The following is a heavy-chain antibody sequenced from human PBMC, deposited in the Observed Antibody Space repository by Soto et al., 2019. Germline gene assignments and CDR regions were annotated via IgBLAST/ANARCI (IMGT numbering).Heavy chain of an antibody. CDR3: ARGGSNDRQVVCAI. D-gene: IGHD1-26*01. CDR1: GGSFSTYS. V-gene: IGHV4-34*01. CDR2: INHSGNN. Sequence: PSETLSLTCVVPGGSFSTYSYNWIRLSPGKGLEWIGEINHSGNNNYSPSLKSRVTMSLDTSKNQFSLKLTSVTAADTAVYYCARGGSNDRQVVCAIWARRRTGT. J-gene: IGHJ3*02.